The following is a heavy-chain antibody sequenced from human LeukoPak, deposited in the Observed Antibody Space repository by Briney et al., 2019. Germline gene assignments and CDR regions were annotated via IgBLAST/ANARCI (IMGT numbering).Heavy chain of an antibody. V-gene: IGHV3-30-3*01. CDR1: GFTFSSYA. J-gene: IGHJ4*02. CDR3: AREDGSSSYLFDY. D-gene: IGHD6-6*01. CDR2: ISYDGSNK. Sequence: GGSLRLSCAASGFTFSSYAMRWVRQAPGKGLEWVAVISYDGSNKYYADSVKGRYTISRDNSKNTLYLQMNSLRAEDTAVYYCAREDGSSSYLFDYWGQGTLVTVSS.